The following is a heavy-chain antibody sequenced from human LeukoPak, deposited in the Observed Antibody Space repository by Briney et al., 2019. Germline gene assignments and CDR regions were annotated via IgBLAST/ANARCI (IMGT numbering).Heavy chain of an antibody. J-gene: IGHJ4*02. Sequence: SQTLSLTCTVSGGSISSGGYYWSWIRQPPGKGLEWIGYIYHSGSTYYNPTLKSRVTISVDRSKNQFSLKLSSVTAADTAVYYCARGIEQLVFDYWGQGTLVTVSS. CDR2: IYHSGST. V-gene: IGHV4-30-2*01. D-gene: IGHD6-6*01. CDR3: ARGIEQLVFDY. CDR1: GGSISSGGYY.